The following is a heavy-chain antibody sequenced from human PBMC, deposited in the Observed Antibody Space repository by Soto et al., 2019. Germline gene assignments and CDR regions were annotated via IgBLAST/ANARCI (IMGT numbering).Heavy chain of an antibody. D-gene: IGHD2-21*01. Sequence: QVQLVQSGAEVKKPGSSVKVSCKASGGTFSSYAISWVRQAPGQGLEWMGGIIPIFGTANYAQKFQGRVTITADKSTSTAYIELSSLRPEDTAVYYCAREVMATNPHYYGMDVWGQETTVTVS. CDR3: AREVMATNPHYYGMDV. V-gene: IGHV1-69*06. CDR1: GGTFSSYA. CDR2: IIPIFGTA. J-gene: IGHJ6*02.